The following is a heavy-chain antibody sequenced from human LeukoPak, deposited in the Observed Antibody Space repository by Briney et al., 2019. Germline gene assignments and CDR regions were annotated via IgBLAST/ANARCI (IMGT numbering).Heavy chain of an antibody. Sequence: GGSLRLSCAASGFTFSTYWMSWVRQAPGKGLEWVANIKEDGSEKYYGDSVKGRFTISRDNVKNSLYLEMNSLRVEDTAMYYCARDSSGYQWGQGTLVTVSS. V-gene: IGHV3-7*01. CDR2: IKEDGSEK. CDR1: GFTFSTYW. CDR3: ARDSSGYQ. D-gene: IGHD3-22*01. J-gene: IGHJ4*02.